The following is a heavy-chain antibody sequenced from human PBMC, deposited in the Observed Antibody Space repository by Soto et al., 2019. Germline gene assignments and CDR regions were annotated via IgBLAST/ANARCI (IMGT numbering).Heavy chain of an antibody. V-gene: IGHV3-30-3*01. CDR1: GFTFSSYP. CDR2: ISYDGSNK. Sequence: PGGSLRLSCAASGFTFSSYPMHWVRQAPGKGLEWVAVISYDGSNKYYADSVKGRFTISRDNSMNTLYLQMNTLRAEDTAIYYCAKVSSSWYAGFFDLWGQGTLVTVSS. J-gene: IGHJ4*02. CDR3: AKVSSSWYAGFFDL. D-gene: IGHD6-13*01.